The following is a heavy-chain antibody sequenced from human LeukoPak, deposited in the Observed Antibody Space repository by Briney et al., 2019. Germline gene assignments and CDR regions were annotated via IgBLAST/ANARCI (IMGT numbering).Heavy chain of an antibody. J-gene: IGHJ4*02. D-gene: IGHD6-19*01. CDR3: TTSQVPGIDY. CDR1: GFTFDKAW. Sequence: PGESLRLSCAVSGFTFDKAWMTWVRQAPGKGLEWVGRIKTKMHGSTIDYAAAVKRRFTISRDDSVNRVYLQVRSLRNEDTAMYYCTTSQVPGIDYWGQGIQVTVSS. CDR2: IKTKMHGSTI. V-gene: IGHV3-15*01.